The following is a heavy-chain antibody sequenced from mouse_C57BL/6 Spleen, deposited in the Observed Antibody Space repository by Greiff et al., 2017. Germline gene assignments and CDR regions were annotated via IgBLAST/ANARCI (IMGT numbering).Heavy chain of an antibody. CDR3: ARRVLRSPYWYFDV. V-gene: IGHV1-69*01. J-gene: IGHJ1*03. CDR1: GYTFTSYW. CDR2: IDPSDSYT. D-gene: IGHD1-1*01. Sequence: VQLKQPGAELVMPGASVKLSCKASGYTFTSYWMHWVKQRPGQGLEWIGEIDPSDSYTNYNQKFKGKSTLTVDKSSSTAYMQLSSLTSEDSAVYYCARRVLRSPYWYFDVWGTGTTVTVSS.